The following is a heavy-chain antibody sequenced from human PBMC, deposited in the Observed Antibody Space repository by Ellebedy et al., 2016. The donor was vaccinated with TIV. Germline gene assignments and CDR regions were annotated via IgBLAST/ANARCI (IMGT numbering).Heavy chain of an antibody. CDR3: ARLCSSFSCSGAFDF. D-gene: IGHD3-10*02. CDR2: VHTSGTP. Sequence: SETLSLXXTVSGASISGYYWSWLRQPAGEGLDWIGRVHTSGTPNYKPSLKSRVTMSIDKSKNQFSLKLNSVTAADTAIYYCARLCSSFSCSGAFDFWGQGILVTVSS. V-gene: IGHV4-4*07. CDR1: GASISGYY. J-gene: IGHJ4*02.